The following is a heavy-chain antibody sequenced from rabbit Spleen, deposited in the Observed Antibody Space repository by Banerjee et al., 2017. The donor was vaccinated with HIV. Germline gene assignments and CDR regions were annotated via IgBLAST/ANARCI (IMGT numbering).Heavy chain of an antibody. D-gene: IGHD1-1*01. CDR3: ARDLTSAIGWNFNL. CDR1: GFSFSSSYY. J-gene: IGHJ4*01. V-gene: IGHV1S40*01. Sequence: QSLEESGGDLVKPGASLTLTCTASGFSFSSSYYMCWVRQAPGKGLECIACIYAGSSGSTYYASWAKGRFTISKASSTTVTLQMTSLTAADTARYFCARDLTSAIGWNFNLWGPGTLVTVS. CDR2: IYAGSSGST.